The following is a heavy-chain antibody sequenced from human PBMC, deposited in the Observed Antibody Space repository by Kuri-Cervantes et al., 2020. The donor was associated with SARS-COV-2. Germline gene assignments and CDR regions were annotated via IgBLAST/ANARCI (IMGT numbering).Heavy chain of an antibody. CDR1: GYSISSSYY. CDR2: IYTSGST. Sequence: SETLSLTCTVSGYSISSSYYWSWIRQPAGKGLEWIGRIYTSGSTNYNPSLKSRVTMSVDTSKNQFSLKLSSVAAADTAVYYCARDLGWGNPDYWGQGTLVTVSS. D-gene: IGHD4-23*01. J-gene: IGHJ4*02. V-gene: IGHV4-4*07. CDR3: ARDLGWGNPDY.